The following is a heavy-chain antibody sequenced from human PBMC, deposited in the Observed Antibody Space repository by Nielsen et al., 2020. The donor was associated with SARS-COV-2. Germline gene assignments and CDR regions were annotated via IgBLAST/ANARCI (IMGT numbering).Heavy chain of an antibody. Sequence: SETLSLTCAVSGGSVSSNDWWTWVRQSPGKGLEWIGAVSHSGSINYNPSLKSRVTLSMDKSKRQFSLRLTSVSAADTAVYFCARGDLVVVPSPILGLGPFFYYFYLDVWGKGTTVIVSS. CDR1: GGSVSSNDW. D-gene: IGHD2-2*01. V-gene: IGHV4-4*02. CDR2: VSHSGSI. J-gene: IGHJ6*03. CDR3: ARGDLVVVPSPILGLGPFFYYFYLDV.